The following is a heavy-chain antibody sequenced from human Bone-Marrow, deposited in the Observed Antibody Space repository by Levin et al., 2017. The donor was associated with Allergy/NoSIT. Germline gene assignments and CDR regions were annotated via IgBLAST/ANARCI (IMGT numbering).Heavy chain of an antibody. CDR3: ARGDCYSGSCYGPDWFDP. J-gene: IGHJ5*02. D-gene: IGHD2-15*01. CDR2: INPNSGNT. V-gene: IGHV1-8*01. CDR1: GYTFTSYN. Sequence: GESLKISCKTSGYTFTSYNVYWVRQAPGQGLEWMGYINPNSGNTGYAQKFQGRVTMTRNSSITTAYMELSGLRFEDTAIYYCARGDCYSGSCYGPDWFDPWGQGTQVTVSS.